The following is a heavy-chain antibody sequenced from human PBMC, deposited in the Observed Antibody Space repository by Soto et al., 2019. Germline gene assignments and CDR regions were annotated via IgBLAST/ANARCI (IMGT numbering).Heavy chain of an antibody. J-gene: IGHJ2*01. V-gene: IGHV4-30-4*01. CDR3: ARVDTDWYFDL. Sequence: QVQLQESGPGLVKPSQTLSLTCTVSGGSISSGDYYWSWIRQPPGKGLEWIGYIYYSGSTYYNPSLKSXXTXSXXTSKNQFSLKLSSVTAADTAVYYCARVDTDWYFDLWGRGTLVTVSS. D-gene: IGHD3-9*01. CDR1: GGSISSGDYY. CDR2: IYYSGST.